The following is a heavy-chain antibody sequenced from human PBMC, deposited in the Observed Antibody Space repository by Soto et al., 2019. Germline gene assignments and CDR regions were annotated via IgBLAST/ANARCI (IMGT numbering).Heavy chain of an antibody. CDR3: ARVYDYGSGRTKYYFDY. V-gene: IGHV6-1*01. CDR1: GDSVSSNSAA. J-gene: IGHJ4*02. Sequence: SQTLSLTCAISGDSVSSNSAAWNWIRQSPSRGLEWLGRTYYRSKWYNDYAVSVKSRITINPDTSKNQFSLQLNSVTPEDTAVYYCARVYDYGSGRTKYYFDYWGQGTLVTVSS. CDR2: TYYRSKWYN. D-gene: IGHD3-10*01.